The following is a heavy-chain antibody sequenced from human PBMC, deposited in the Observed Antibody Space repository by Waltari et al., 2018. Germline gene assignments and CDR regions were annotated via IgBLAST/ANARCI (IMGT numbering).Heavy chain of an antibody. D-gene: IGHD3-10*01. J-gene: IGHJ5*02. Sequence: QVQLVQSGAEVKKPGSSVKVSCKASGGTFRSYAISWVRQAPGQGLEWMGGIIPILGIANYAQKFQGRVTITADKSTSTAYMELSSLRSEDTAVYYCARDYGSGSYHGGAGWFDPWGQGTLVTVSS. V-gene: IGHV1-69*10. CDR3: ARDYGSGSYHGGAGWFDP. CDR2: IIPILGIA. CDR1: GGTFRSYA.